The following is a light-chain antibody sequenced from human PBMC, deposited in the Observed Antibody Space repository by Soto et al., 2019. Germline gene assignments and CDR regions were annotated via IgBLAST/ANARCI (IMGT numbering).Light chain of an antibody. J-gene: IGLJ1*01. Sequence: QSALTQPASVSGSPGQSITISCTGTSSDVGGYNYVSWYQQHPGKAPKLMIYDVSNRPSGVSNRFSGSKSGNTASLTISGLQVEDEADYYCSSNPSTSTAFGTWTKVTVL. CDR3: SSNPSTSTA. CDR2: DVS. V-gene: IGLV2-14*01. CDR1: SSDVGGYNY.